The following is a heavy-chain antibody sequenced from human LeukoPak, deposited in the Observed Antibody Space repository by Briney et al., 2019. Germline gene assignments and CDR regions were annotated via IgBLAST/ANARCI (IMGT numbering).Heavy chain of an antibody. D-gene: IGHD3-10*01. CDR1: GFSIGTGYS. V-gene: IGHV4-38-2*02. J-gene: IGHJ4*02. CDR2: IYHRGNT. Sequence: TPSGTLSLTCSVSGFSIGTGYSWGWIRQPPAKGLEWIGTIYHRGNTYYNPSLMSRVTISLDTSKNQFSLRLTSVTAADTALYYWAREVESWFGDLLSYFDSWGQGTQVTVSS. CDR3: AREVESWFGDLLSYFDS.